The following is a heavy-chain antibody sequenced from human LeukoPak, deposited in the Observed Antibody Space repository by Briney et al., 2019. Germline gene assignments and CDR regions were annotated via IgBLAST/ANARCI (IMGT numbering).Heavy chain of an antibody. D-gene: IGHD2/OR15-2a*01. V-gene: IGHV1-69*13. CDR2: IIPIFGTA. CDR3: AGAPPEYTTVYHVGFDY. CDR1: GGTFSSYA. J-gene: IGHJ4*02. Sequence: GASVKVSCKASGGTFSSYAISWVRQAPGQGPEWMGGIIPIFGTANYAQKFQGRVTITADESTSTAYMELSSLRSEDTAVYYGAGAPPEYTTVYHVGFDYWGQGTLVTVSS.